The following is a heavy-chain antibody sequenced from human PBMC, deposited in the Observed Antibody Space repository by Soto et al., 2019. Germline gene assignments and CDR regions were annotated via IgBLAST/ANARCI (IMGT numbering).Heavy chain of an antibody. D-gene: IGHD6-19*01. CDR3: ARDPTAGIAVAGTYYYYYYMDV. J-gene: IGHJ6*03. CDR1: GYTFTSYY. Sequence: ASVKVSXKASGYTFTSYYMHWVRQAPGQGLEWMGIINPSGGSTSYAQKFQGRVTMTRDTSTSTVYMELSSLRSEDTAVYYCARDPTAGIAVAGTYYYYYYMDVWGKGTTVTVSS. V-gene: IGHV1-46*03. CDR2: INPSGGST.